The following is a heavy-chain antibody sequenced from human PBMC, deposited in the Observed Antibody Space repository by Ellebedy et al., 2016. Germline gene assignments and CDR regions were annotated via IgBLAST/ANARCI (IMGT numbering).Heavy chain of an antibody. D-gene: IGHD3-10*01. CDR2: INGGNGYT. Sequence: ASVKVSXKASGYTFTLYAMNWVRQAPGQRLEWMGWINGGNGYTKYSQKFQGRVTITRDTSARTAYLELSSLGSEDTAVYYCSRDLIVVRGVLYYFDYWGQGTLVTVPS. CDR3: SRDLIVVRGVLYYFDY. CDR1: GYTFTLYA. V-gene: IGHV1-3*01. J-gene: IGHJ4*02.